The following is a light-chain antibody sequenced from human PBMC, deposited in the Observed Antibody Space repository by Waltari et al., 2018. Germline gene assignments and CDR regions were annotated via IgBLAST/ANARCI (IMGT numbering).Light chain of an antibody. CDR3: QQSYS. CDR2: AAS. CDR1: QSSSDY. J-gene: IGKJ5*01. V-gene: IGKV1-39*01. Sequence: DIQMTQSPSSLSASVGDRVTITCRASQSSSDYLNWYQQKPGKAPKLLIYAASTLQSGVPSRFSGSGSGTDFALTISSLKVGGGATYYCQQSYSFGQGTRLEIK.